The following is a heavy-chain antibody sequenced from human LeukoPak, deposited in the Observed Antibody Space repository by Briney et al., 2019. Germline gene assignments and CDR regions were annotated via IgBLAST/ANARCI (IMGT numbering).Heavy chain of an antibody. CDR3: AKSVIPNSYQGTYYMDV. CDR1: GFTFSSYG. J-gene: IGHJ6*03. Sequence: QPGGSLRLSCAASGFTFSSYGMHWVRRAPGEGLEWVAFIRHDETRIFYGDSVKGRFTISRDNSKNMVYLQLNSLSAEDTALYYCAKSVIPNSYQGTYYMDVWGKGTTVTVFS. D-gene: IGHD3-16*02. CDR2: IRHDETRI. V-gene: IGHV3-30*02.